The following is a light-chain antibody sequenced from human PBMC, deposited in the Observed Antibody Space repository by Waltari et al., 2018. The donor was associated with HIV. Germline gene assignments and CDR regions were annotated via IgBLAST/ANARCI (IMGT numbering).Light chain of an antibody. V-gene: IGKV1-39*01. CDR2: AAS. CDR3: QQSYSTPYT. J-gene: IGKJ2*01. Sequence: DIQMTQSPSSLSASVGDRVTITCRASQSISSYLNWYQQKPGKAPKLLIYAASSLQSGVPSRFSGSGSGTDFTLTINRLQPEDFATYYCQQSYSTPYTFGQGTKLEFK. CDR1: QSISSY.